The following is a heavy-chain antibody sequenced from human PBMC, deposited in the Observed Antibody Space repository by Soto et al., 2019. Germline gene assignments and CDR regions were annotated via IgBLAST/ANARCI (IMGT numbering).Heavy chain of an antibody. D-gene: IGHD3-10*01. CDR1: GGSISSGGYY. V-gene: IGHV4-31*03. Sequence: SETLCLTCTVSGGSISSGGYYWSWIRQHPGKGLEWIGYIYYSGSTYYNPSLKSRVTISVDTSKNQFSLKLSSVTAADTAIYYCARGGVGTMVRGLTYDYYAMDVWGQGTTVTVSS. CDR3: ARGGVGTMVRGLTYDYYAMDV. CDR2: IYYSGST. J-gene: IGHJ6*02.